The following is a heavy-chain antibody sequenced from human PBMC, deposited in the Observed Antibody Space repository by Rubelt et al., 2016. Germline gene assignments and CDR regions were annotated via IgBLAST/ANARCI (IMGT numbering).Heavy chain of an antibody. CDR2: INHSGST. CDR1: GGSFSGYY. J-gene: IGHJ4*02. Sequence: QVQLQQWGAGLLRPSETLSLTCAVYGGSFSGYYWSWIRQPPGKGLEWIGEINHSGSTNYNPSLKRRVTRAGDTSKNQVSLKLSSVTAADTAVYYCARPHWEGELSSPFDYWGQGILVTVSS. V-gene: IGHV4-34*01. D-gene: IGHD3-16*02. CDR3: ARPHWEGELSSPFDY.